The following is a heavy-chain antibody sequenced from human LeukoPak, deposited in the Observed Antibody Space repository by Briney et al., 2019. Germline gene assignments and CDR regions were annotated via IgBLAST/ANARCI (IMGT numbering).Heavy chain of an antibody. D-gene: IGHD6-13*01. Sequence: SETLSLTCAVYGGSFSGYYWSWIRQPPGKGLEWIGESNHSGSTNYNPSLKSRVTISVDTSKNQFSLKLSSVTAADTAVYYCARDEYSSSWNWFDPWGQGTLVTVSS. CDR3: ARDEYSSSWNWFDP. V-gene: IGHV4-34*01. J-gene: IGHJ5*02. CDR2: SNHSGST. CDR1: GGSFSGYY.